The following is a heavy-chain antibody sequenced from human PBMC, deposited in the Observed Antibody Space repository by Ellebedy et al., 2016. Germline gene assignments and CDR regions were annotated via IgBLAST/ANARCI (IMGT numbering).Heavy chain of an antibody. CDR1: GFSVTAND. D-gene: IGHD2-8*01. Sequence: GESLKISXAASGFSVTANDMSWVRQAPGKGLELVSLLYGGGASYYSASVEGRFTISRDNSEKTLYLQMSGLGAEDTAVYYCVTRHNGAFDVWGHGTRVTVSS. V-gene: IGHV3-53*01. CDR2: LYGGGAS. CDR3: VTRHNGAFDV. J-gene: IGHJ3*01.